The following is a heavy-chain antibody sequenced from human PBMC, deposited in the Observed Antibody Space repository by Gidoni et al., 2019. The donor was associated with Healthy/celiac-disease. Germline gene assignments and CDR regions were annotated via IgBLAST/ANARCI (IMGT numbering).Heavy chain of an antibody. CDR2: IYYSGST. Sequence: QLQLQESGPGLVKPSETLSLNCTVSRCSITSSSYYWGLLRQPPGKGLEWIGRIYYSGSTYYNPSLKSRVTISVDTSKNQFSLKLSSVTAADTAVYYCARYYCSSTSCYPDYWGQGTLVTVSS. CDR3: ARYYCSSTSCYPDY. V-gene: IGHV4-39*01. CDR1: RCSITSSSYY. J-gene: IGHJ4*02. D-gene: IGHD2-2*01.